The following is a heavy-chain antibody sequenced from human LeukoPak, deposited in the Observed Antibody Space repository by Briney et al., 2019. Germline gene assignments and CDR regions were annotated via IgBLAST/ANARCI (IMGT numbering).Heavy chain of an antibody. D-gene: IGHD3-9*01. V-gene: IGHV1-8*01. Sequence: ASVKVSCKASGYTFTSYDINWVRQATGQGLEWMGWMNPNSGNTGYAQKFQGRVTMTRNTSISTAYMKLSSLRSEDTAVYYCARGPSYYDILTGYLYYYYYYGMDVWGQGTTVTVSS. J-gene: IGHJ6*02. CDR2: MNPNSGNT. CDR3: ARGPSYYDILTGYLYYYYYYGMDV. CDR1: GYTFTSYD.